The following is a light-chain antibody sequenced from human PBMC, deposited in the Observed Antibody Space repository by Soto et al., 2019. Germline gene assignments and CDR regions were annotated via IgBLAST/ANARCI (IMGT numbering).Light chain of an antibody. CDR3: CSYTSSRTYV. CDR2: EVT. J-gene: IGLJ1*01. Sequence: QSVLTQPASVSGSPGQWITISCTGTSSDVGAYIYVSWYQHHPGKAPKVMIYEVTNRPSGVSDRFSGSKSGNTASLTISGLQAEDEADYYCCSYTSSRTYVFGTGTKVHRP. CDR1: SSDVGAYIY. V-gene: IGLV2-14*01.